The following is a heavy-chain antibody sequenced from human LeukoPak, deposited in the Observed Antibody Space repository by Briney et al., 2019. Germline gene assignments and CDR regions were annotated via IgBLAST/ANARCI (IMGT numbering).Heavy chain of an antibody. V-gene: IGHV3-21*01. CDR1: GFTFSSYS. J-gene: IGHJ4*02. Sequence: GGSLRLSCAASGFTFSSYSMNWVRPAPGQGLVWVSSISSSSSYIYYADSVKGRFTISRDNAKNSLYLQMSSLRAEDTALYYCARDLGYSSSFRGFDYWGQGTLVTVSS. CDR2: ISSSSSYI. D-gene: IGHD6-6*01. CDR3: ARDLGYSSSFRGFDY.